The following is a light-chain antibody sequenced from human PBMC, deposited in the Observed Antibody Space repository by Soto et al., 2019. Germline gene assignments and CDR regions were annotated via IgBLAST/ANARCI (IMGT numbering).Light chain of an antibody. CDR1: SSDVGSYNV. V-gene: IGLV2-23*01. CDR2: EGN. J-gene: IGLJ2*01. CDR3: YSYAGSSTVGV. Sequence: QSALTQPASVSGSPGQSITISCTGTSSDVGSYNVVSWYHQHPGKAPKLMIYEGNKRPSGVSNRFSGSKSGNTASLTISGLQAEDEADYYCYSYAGSSTVGVFGRGTKLTVL.